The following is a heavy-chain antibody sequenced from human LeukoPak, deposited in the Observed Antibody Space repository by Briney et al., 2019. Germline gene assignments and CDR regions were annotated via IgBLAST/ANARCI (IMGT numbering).Heavy chain of an antibody. V-gene: IGHV4-31*03. J-gene: IGHJ5*02. CDR1: GGSISSGGYY. CDR2: IYYSGST. CDR3: ARVRSLEGWFDP. D-gene: IGHD3-16*02. Sequence: SETLSLTCTVSGGSISSGGYYWSWIRQHPGKGLEWIGYIYYSGSTYYNPSLKSRVTISVDTSKNQFSPKLSSVTAADTAVYYCARVRSLEGWFDPWGQGTLVTVSS.